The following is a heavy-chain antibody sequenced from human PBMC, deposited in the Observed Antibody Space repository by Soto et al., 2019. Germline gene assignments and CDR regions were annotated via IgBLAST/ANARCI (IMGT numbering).Heavy chain of an antibody. CDR3: ARERQWEPLLY. V-gene: IGHV1-18*04. CDR2: VSAYNRNT. D-gene: IGHD1-26*01. J-gene: IGHJ4*02. Sequence: QVRLVQSGLEVKKPGASVRLSCKTSGYTFTNYGVTWVRQAPGQGLEWMGWVSAYNRNTNYAQKFEDRVIMTTHTPTLTAHLERRTLRSDVTAVYYFARERQWEPLLYWGEGTRVTVS. CDR1: GYTFTNYG.